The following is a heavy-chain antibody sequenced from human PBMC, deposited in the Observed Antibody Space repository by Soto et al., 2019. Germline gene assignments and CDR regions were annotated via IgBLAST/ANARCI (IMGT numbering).Heavy chain of an antibody. V-gene: IGHV3-21*01. J-gene: IGHJ4*02. CDR3: ARDRRDILTGYYPVYFDY. D-gene: IGHD3-9*01. Sequence: GGSLRLSCAASGFTFSSYSMNWVRQDPGKGLEWVSSISSSSSYIYYADSVKGRFTISRDNAKNSLYLQMNSLRAEDTAVYYCARDRRDILTGYYPVYFDYWGQGTLVTVSS. CDR2: ISSSSSYI. CDR1: GFTFSSYS.